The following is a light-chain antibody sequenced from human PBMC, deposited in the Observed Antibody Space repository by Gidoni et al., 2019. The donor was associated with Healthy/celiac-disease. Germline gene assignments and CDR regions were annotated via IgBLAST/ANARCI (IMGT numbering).Light chain of an antibody. CDR1: SSAVGSYNL. CDR2: EVS. J-gene: IGLJ3*02. Sequence: QSALPQPASVSGSPGQSITISCTGPSSAVGSYNLFSWYQQHPGKAPKLMIYEVSKRPSGVSNRFSGSKSGNTASLTISGLQAEDEADYYCCSYAGSSTFVFGGGTKLTVL. CDR3: CSYAGSSTFV. V-gene: IGLV2-23*02.